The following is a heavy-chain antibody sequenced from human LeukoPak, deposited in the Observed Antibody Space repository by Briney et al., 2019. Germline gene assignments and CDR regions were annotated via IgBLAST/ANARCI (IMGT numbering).Heavy chain of an antibody. CDR3: ARGGLGGYLSV. CDR1: GGSISSGSYY. D-gene: IGHD5-12*01. CDR2: IYSSGRT. Sequence: PSETLSLTCTVSGGSISSGSYYWSWIRQPAGKGLEWIGRIYSSGRTNYKSSLNSRVSISMDTSKNQFSLKLSFVTAADTAVYYCARGGLGGYLSVWGQGTLVTVSS. V-gene: IGHV4-61*02. J-gene: IGHJ4*02.